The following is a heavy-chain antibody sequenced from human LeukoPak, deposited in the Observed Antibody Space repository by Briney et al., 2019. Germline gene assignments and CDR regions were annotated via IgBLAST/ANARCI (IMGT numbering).Heavy chain of an antibody. CDR1: GVSISSSSYF. CDR3: ASPAPTYYDFWSGDWYFDL. D-gene: IGHD3-3*01. Sequence: SETLSLTYTVSGVSISSSSYFWGWIRQPPGKGLEWIGSIYYSGSSYDIPSLKSRLTISVDSSKHQFPLKLSSVTAADMAVYYCASPAPTYYDFWSGDWYFDLWAVAPWSLSPQ. V-gene: IGHV4-39*01. CDR2: IYYSGSS. J-gene: IGHJ2*01.